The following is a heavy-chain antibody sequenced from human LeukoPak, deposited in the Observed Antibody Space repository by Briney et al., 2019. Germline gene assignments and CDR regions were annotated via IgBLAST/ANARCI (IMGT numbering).Heavy chain of an antibody. Sequence: SETLSLTCTVSGGSISSYYWSWIRQPPGKGLEWIGYIYYSGSTNYNPSLKSRVTVSVDTSKSQFSLKLSSVTAADTAVYYCARNGAGYFDYWGQGTLVTVSS. D-gene: IGHD4-17*01. CDR3: ARNGAGYFDY. V-gene: IGHV4-59*12. CDR2: IYYSGST. CDR1: GGSISSYY. J-gene: IGHJ4*02.